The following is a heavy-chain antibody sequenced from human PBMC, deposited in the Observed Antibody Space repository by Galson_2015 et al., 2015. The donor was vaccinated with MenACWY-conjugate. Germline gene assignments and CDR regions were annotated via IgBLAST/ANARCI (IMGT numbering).Heavy chain of an antibody. D-gene: IGHD3-22*01. CDR1: GGSISSSGYY. CDR2: FYYSGGT. CDR3: TRGGKYYDKSPPDY. J-gene: IGHJ4*02. V-gene: IGHV4-39*07. Sequence: SETLSLTCTVSGGSISSSGYYWGWIRQPPGKGLEWIGNFYYSGGTYYNPSLKSRVTISVDTSHNQFSLKMYSVTAADTALYYCTRGGKYYDKSPPDYWGQGTLVTVSS.